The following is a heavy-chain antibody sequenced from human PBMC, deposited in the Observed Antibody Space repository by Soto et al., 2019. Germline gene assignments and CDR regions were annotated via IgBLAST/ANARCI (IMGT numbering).Heavy chain of an antibody. V-gene: IGHV5-51*01. Sequence: GESLKISCQCSGYTFSNFWIAWVRQLPGKGHEWMGIIYPGDYETRYSPSFHGKVTISADRSIGTAYLQWSSLEASDSAFYFCARSPRSSPYFDYWGQGALVTSPQ. CDR2: IYPGDYET. J-gene: IGHJ4*02. D-gene: IGHD6-13*01. CDR1: GYTFSNFW. CDR3: ARSPRSSPYFDY.